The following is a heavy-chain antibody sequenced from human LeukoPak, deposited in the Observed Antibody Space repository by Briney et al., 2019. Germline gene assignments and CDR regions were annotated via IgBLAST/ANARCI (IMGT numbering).Heavy chain of an antibody. Sequence: SETLSLTCTVSGGSISTYYWSWIRQPAGKGLEWIGRIYASGSTNYNPSLTSRVTMSVDMSKNQFSPKLSSVTAADTAVYYCARDSALGSGWYHGVWGQGTTVTVSS. D-gene: IGHD6-19*01. CDR1: GGSISTYY. V-gene: IGHV4-4*07. J-gene: IGHJ6*02. CDR3: ARDSALGSGWYHGV. CDR2: IYASGST.